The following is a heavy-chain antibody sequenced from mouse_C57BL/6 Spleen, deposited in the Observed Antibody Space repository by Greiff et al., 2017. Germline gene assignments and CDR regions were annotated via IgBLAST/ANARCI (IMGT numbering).Heavy chain of an antibody. CDR1: GYSFTSYY. J-gene: IGHJ3*01. Sequence: QVQLQQSGPELVKPGASVKISCKASGYSFTSYYIHWVKQRPGQELEWIGWIYPGSGNTKYNEKFKGKATLTADTSSSTAYMQLSSLTSEDSAVYYCAREDGSSYGGFAYWGQGTLVTVSA. CDR2: IYPGSGNT. D-gene: IGHD1-1*01. V-gene: IGHV1-66*01. CDR3: AREDGSSYGGFAY.